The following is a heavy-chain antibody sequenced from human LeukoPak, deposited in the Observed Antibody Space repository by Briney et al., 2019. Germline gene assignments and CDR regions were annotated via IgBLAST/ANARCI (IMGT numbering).Heavy chain of an antibody. V-gene: IGHV3-48*03. CDR1: GFTFSSYE. D-gene: IGHD1-26*01. CDR2: ISDTGSTI. CDR3: ARPGSGSYYHY. J-gene: IGHJ4*02. Sequence: SGGSLRLSCAASGFTFSSYELNWVRQAPGKGLEWVSYISDTGSTIYYADSVEGRFTISRDNAKNSLYLQMNSLRAEDTAVYYCARPGSGSYYHYWGQGTLVTVSS.